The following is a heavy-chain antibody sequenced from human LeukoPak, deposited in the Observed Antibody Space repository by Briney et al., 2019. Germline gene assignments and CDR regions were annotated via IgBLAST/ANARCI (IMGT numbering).Heavy chain of an antibody. CDR2: IYYSGST. D-gene: IGHD6-13*01. J-gene: IGHJ5*02. CDR3: ARVDYSSSWYISWFDP. Sequence: SETLSLTCAVSGGSISSSNWWSWVRQPPGKGLEWIGYIYYSGSTNYNPSLKSRVTISVDTSKNQFSLKLSSVTAADTAVYYCARVDYSSSWYISWFDPWGQGTLVTVSS. CDR1: GGSISSSNW. V-gene: IGHV4-4*02.